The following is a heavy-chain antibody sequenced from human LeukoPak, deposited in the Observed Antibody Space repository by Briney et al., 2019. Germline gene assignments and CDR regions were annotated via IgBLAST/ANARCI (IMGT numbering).Heavy chain of an antibody. CDR3: ARDGMLTGLTYDY. Sequence: PGGSLRLSCAASGFTFSDYGMHWVRQAPGKGLEWVAVISYDGTNKYYVDSVKGRFTISGDNAKNSLYLQMNSLRAEDTAVYYCARDGMLTGLTYDYWGQGTLVTVSS. J-gene: IGHJ4*02. CDR2: ISYDGTNK. D-gene: IGHD3-16*01. V-gene: IGHV3-30*03. CDR1: GFTFSDYG.